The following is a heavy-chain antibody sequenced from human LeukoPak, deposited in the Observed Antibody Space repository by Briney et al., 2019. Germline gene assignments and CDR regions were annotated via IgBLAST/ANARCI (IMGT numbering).Heavy chain of an antibody. CDR1: GGSISSYY. Sequence: SETLSLTCTVSGGSISSYYWSWIRQPPGKGLEWIGHIYYSGSTNYNPSLKSRVTISVDTSKNQFSLKLSSVTAADTAVYYCARDVGDGMDVWGKGTTVTVSS. CDR3: ARDVGDGMDV. D-gene: IGHD1-26*01. V-gene: IGHV4-59*01. CDR2: IYYSGST. J-gene: IGHJ6*04.